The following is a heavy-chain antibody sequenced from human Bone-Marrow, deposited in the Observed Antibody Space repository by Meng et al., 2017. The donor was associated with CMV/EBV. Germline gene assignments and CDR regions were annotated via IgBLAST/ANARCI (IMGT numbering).Heavy chain of an antibody. D-gene: IGHD4-11*01. Sequence: GESLKISCAASGFTFSSYSMNWVRQAPGKGLEWVSSISSSSSYIYYADSVKGRFTISRDNAKNSLYLQMNSLRAEDTAVYYCAREADYTSSWFYFDYWGQGTLVTVSS. CDR1: GFTFSSYS. V-gene: IGHV3-21*01. CDR2: ISSSSSYI. CDR3: AREADYTSSWFYFDY. J-gene: IGHJ4*02.